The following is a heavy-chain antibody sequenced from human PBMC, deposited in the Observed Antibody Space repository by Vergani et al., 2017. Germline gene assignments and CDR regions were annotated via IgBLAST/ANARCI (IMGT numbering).Heavy chain of an antibody. V-gene: IGHV3-7*03. Sequence: EVQLVESGGGLVQPGGSLRLSCAASGFTFSSYWMSWVRQAPGKGLEWVANIKQDGSEKYYVDSVKGRFTISRDNAKNSLYLQMNSLRAEDTAVYYCARDVQDSIGYWWFGSLYYFDYWGQGTLVTVSS. CDR1: GFTFSSYW. J-gene: IGHJ4*02. CDR3: ARDVQDSIGYWWFGSLYYFDY. CDR2: IKQDGSEK. D-gene: IGHD3-22*01.